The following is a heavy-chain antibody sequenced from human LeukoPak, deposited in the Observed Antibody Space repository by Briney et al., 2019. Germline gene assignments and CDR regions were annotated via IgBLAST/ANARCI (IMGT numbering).Heavy chain of an antibody. CDR2: INHSGST. CDR3: ARGSLSIAVALDC. CDR1: GGSFSGYY. Sequence: SETLSLTCAVYGGSFSGYYWSWIRQPPGKGLEWIGEINHSGSTNYNPSLKSRVTISVDTSKNQFSPKLSSVTAADTAVYYCARGSLSIAVALDCWGQGTLVTVSS. D-gene: IGHD6-19*01. J-gene: IGHJ4*02. V-gene: IGHV4-34*01.